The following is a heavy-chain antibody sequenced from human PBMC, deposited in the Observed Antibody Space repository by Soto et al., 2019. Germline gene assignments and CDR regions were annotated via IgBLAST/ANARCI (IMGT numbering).Heavy chain of an antibody. CDR1: GYTFTCYY. J-gene: IGHJ6*02. CDR3: AREVLRYFDWLGSPYGMDV. Sequence: ASVKVSCKASGYTFTCYYMHWVRQAPGQGLEWMGWINPNSGGTNYAQKFQGWVTMTRDTSISTAYMELSRLRSDDTAVYYCAREVLRYFDWLGSPYGMDVWGQGTTVTVSS. V-gene: IGHV1-2*04. CDR2: INPNSGGT. D-gene: IGHD3-9*01.